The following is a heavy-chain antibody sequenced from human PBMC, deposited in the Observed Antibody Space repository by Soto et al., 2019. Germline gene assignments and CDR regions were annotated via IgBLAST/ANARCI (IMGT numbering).Heavy chain of an antibody. V-gene: IGHV3-30-3*01. CDR1: GFTFSSYA. Sequence: PXGALKASCAASGFTFSSYAMHWVRQAPGKGLERVACISYDGSNKYYADSVKGRFTISRDNSKNTLYLQMNSLRAEDTAVYYCARERSTVVTRPDAFDIWGQGTMVTVS. CDR2: ISYDGSNK. D-gene: IGHD4-17*01. J-gene: IGHJ3*02. CDR3: ARERSTVVTRPDAFDI.